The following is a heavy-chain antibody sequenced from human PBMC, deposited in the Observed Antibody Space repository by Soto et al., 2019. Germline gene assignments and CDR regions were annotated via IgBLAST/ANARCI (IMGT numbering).Heavy chain of an antibody. D-gene: IGHD5-12*01. CDR1: GGSISSGGYY. J-gene: IGHJ4*02. CDR2: IYYSGST. Sequence: SETLSLTCTVSGGSISSGGYYWSWIRQHPGKGLEWIGYIYYSGSTYYNPSLKSRVTISVDTSKNQFSLKLSSVTAADTAVYYCARDHQYSGYDFVSRFDYWGQGALVTVSS. V-gene: IGHV4-31*03. CDR3: ARDHQYSGYDFVSRFDY.